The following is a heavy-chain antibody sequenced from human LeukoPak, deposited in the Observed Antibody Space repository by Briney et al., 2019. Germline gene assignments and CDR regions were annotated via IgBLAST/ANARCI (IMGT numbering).Heavy chain of an antibody. J-gene: IGHJ4*02. D-gene: IGHD2-15*01. CDR2: INPGDSDF. V-gene: IGHV5-51*01. CDR1: GYNFTTYW. Sequence: GESLKISCKGSGYNFTTYWISWVRQMPGKGLEWMGIINPGDSDFRYSPSFQGHVTISADKSITTAYLQWSSLKASDTAMYYCARGYCSGGTCRYVTTYFDYWGQGTLVTVSS. CDR3: ARGYCSGGTCRYVTTYFDY.